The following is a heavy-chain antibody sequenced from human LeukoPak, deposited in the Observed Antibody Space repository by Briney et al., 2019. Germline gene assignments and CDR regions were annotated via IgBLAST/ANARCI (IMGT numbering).Heavy chain of an antibody. J-gene: IGHJ4*02. CDR1: GFTFTSSA. V-gene: IGHV1-58*02. CDR3: AGGNHYDFWSGDGYFDY. Sequence: SVKVSCKASGFTFTSSAMQWVRQARGQRLEWIGWIVVGSGNTNYAQKFQERVTITRDMSTSTAYMELSSLRSEDTAVYYCAGGNHYDFWSGDGYFDYWGQGTLVTVSS. CDR2: IVVGSGNT. D-gene: IGHD3-3*01.